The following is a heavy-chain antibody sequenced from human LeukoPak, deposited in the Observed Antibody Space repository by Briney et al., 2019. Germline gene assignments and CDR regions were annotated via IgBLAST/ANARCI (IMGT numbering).Heavy chain of an antibody. J-gene: IGHJ4*02. CDR2: SYHSGTS. D-gene: IGHD4-23*01. CDR1: GYSISTGYY. Sequence: TSETLSLTCAVSGYSISTGYYWGWVRQPPGKGLEWIGNSYHSGTSYYNPSLKSRVSISDDTSKNQFSLKLRSVTAADTVVYYCARKYGSNAGYFDYWGQGALVTVSS. V-gene: IGHV4-38-2*01. CDR3: ARKYGSNAGYFDY.